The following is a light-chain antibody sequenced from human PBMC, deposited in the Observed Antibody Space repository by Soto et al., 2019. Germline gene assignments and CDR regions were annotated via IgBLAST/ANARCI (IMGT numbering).Light chain of an antibody. CDR3: QQRSNWPIT. CDR1: QSISTNH. J-gene: IGKJ5*01. CDR2: GTS. Sequence: EIVLTQSPGTLSLSPGERVTLSCRASQSISTNHLAWYQQKPGQAPRLLIHGTSNRATGIPDRFSGSGSGTDLTLTISSLEPEDFAVYYCQQRSNWPITFGQGTRLEIK. V-gene: IGKV3D-20*02.